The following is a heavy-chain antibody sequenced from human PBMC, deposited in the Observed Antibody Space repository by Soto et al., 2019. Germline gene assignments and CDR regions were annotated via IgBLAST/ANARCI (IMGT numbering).Heavy chain of an antibody. CDR3: AREAPMDV. CDR1: GFTVSSKY. Sequence: GGSLRLACAASGFTVSSKYMSWVRQAPGKGLEWVSVIWSAGLIYYADSVRGRFTISRDISKNILYLEMTGLTADDTAVYYCAREAPMDVWGQGTTVTVSS. CDR2: IWSAGLI. J-gene: IGHJ6*02. V-gene: IGHV3-53*01.